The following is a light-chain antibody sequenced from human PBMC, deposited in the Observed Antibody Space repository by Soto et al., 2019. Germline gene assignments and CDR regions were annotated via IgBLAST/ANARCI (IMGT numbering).Light chain of an antibody. CDR1: QSVGNS. J-gene: IGKJ3*01. CDR3: QQCVIWPLFT. V-gene: IGKV3-11*01. Sequence: EIVLTQSPATLSLSPGERASLSCRASQSVGNSLAWYQHKPGQAPRLLIYDVSNRATGIPARFSGSGSGTDFTLTISSLEPEDFAVYYCQQCVIWPLFTFGPGTKVVIK. CDR2: DVS.